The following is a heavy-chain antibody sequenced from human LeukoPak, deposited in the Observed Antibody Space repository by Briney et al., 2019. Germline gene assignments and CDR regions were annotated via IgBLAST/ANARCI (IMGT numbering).Heavy chain of an antibody. Sequence: PGGSLRLSCAASGFTFSSYGMHWVRQAPGKGLEWVAVISYDGSNKYYADSVKGRFTISRDNSKNTLYLQMNSLRAEDTAVYYCAKRGVGYSSGWLDLDYWRQGTLVTVSS. D-gene: IGHD6-19*01. CDR2: ISYDGSNK. V-gene: IGHV3-30*18. CDR3: AKRGVGYSSGWLDLDY. J-gene: IGHJ4*02. CDR1: GFTFSSYG.